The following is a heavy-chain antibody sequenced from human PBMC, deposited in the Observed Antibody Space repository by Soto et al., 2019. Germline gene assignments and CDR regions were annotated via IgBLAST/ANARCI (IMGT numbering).Heavy chain of an antibody. CDR3: ATSQKGYNWNYFDH. V-gene: IGHV4-39*01. J-gene: IGHJ4*02. CDR1: GASISGSYYY. CDR2: VSYTGFT. D-gene: IGHD1-20*01. Sequence: PSVTLSLPCAVSGASISGSYYYWAWLRQSPGKGPEWIGSVSYTGFTSYNPSLESRVSVSVDTSKSQFSLKLSAVPAADTAVYYCATSQKGYNWNYFDHWGQGALVTVSS.